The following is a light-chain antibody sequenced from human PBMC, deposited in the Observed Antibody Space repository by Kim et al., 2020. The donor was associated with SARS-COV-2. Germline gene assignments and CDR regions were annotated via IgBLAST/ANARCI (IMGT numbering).Light chain of an antibody. V-gene: IGLV2-14*03. CDR1: RSDVGGYKY. J-gene: IGLJ2*01. Sequence: QSLTISCTRTRSDVGGYKYVSWYQQHPGKAPKLMIYDVSNRPSGVSNRFSGSKSGNTASLTISGLQAEDEADYYCSSYTSSSTLAVFGGGTQLTVL. CDR3: SSYTSSSTLAV. CDR2: DVS.